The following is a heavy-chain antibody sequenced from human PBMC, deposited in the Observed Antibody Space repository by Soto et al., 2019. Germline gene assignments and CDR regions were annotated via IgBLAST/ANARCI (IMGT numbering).Heavy chain of an antibody. CDR1: GGTFSSYT. V-gene: IGHV1-69*08. CDR3: ARDTSGYAYFDY. J-gene: IGHJ4*02. CDR2: IIPILGIA. D-gene: IGHD5-12*01. Sequence: QVQLVQSGAEVKKPGSSVKVSCKASGGTFSSYTISWVRQAPGQGLEWMGRIIPILGIANYAQKFQGRVTITADKSTSPAYMELSSLRSEDTAVYYCARDTSGYAYFDYWGQGTLVTVSS.